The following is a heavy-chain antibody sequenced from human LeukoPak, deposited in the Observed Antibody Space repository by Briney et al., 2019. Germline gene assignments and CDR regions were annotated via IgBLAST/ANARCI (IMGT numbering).Heavy chain of an antibody. V-gene: IGHV3-30*18. CDR2: ISYDGSNK. CDR1: GFTFTNYV. CDR3: AKDPRRYSRTGGYFDY. Sequence: GGSLRLSCAASGFTFTNYVMHWVRQAPGKGLEWVAVISYDGSNKYYADSVKGRFTISRDNSKNTLYLQMNSLRAEDTAVYYCAKDPRRYSRTGGYFDYWGQGTLVTVSS. J-gene: IGHJ4*02. D-gene: IGHD6-13*01.